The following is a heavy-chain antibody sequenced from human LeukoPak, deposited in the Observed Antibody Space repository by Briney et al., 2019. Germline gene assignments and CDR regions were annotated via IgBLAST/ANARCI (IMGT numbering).Heavy chain of an antibody. D-gene: IGHD4-23*01. V-gene: IGHV4-59*01. Sequence: SETLSLTCTVSGGSISSYYWSWIRQPPGKGLEWIGYIYYSGSTNYNPSLKSRVTISVDTSKNQFSLKLSSVTAADTAVYYCARVRGTTVVTWAFDIWGQGTMVIVSS. CDR1: GGSISSYY. CDR2: IYYSGST. CDR3: ARVRGTTVVTWAFDI. J-gene: IGHJ3*02.